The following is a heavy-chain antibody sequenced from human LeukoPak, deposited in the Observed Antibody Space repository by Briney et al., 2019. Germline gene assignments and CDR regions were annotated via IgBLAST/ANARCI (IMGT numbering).Heavy chain of an antibody. Sequence: GSSLRLSCAASGFTFDAYAMHWVRQAPGKGLEWVSRISWNSGSIGYADSVRGRFTISRDNAKNSLYLQMNSLRAEDTALYYCAKDKDYDSSGNWFDPWGQGTLVTVFS. CDR1: GFTFDAYA. D-gene: IGHD3-22*01. V-gene: IGHV3-9*01. CDR2: ISWNSGSI. CDR3: AKDKDYDSSGNWFDP. J-gene: IGHJ5*02.